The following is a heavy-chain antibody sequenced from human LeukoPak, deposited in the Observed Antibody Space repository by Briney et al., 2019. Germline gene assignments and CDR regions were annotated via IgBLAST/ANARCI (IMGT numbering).Heavy chain of an antibody. CDR1: GFTFSSYS. CDR2: ISSSSSTI. V-gene: IGHV3-48*01. Sequence: KPGGSLRLSCAASGFTFSSYSMNWVRQAPGKGLEWVSYISSSSSTIYYADSVKGRFTISRDNAKNSLYLQMNSLRAEDTAVYYCARDHGVVGATWAFDIWGQGTMVTVSS. J-gene: IGHJ3*02. D-gene: IGHD1-26*01. CDR3: ARDHGVVGATWAFDI.